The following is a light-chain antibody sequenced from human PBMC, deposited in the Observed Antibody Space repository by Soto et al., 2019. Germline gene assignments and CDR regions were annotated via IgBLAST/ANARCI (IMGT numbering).Light chain of an antibody. V-gene: IGKV1-33*01. CDR1: QDISNY. CDR3: QQYDNRPLT. J-gene: IGKJ4*01. Sequence: DIQMTQSPSSLSASVGDRVTITCQASQDISNYLNWYQQKPGKAPKLLIYDASNLETGVPSRFSGSGSGTDFTFTISSLQPEDIATYYRQQYDNRPLTFGGGTKVEIK. CDR2: DAS.